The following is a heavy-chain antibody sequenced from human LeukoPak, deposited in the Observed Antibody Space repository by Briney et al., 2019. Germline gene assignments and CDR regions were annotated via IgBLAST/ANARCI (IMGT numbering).Heavy chain of an antibody. J-gene: IGHJ2*01. CDR3: ARVRGGSWYFDL. D-gene: IGHD6-25*01. Sequence: PSETLSLTCAVYGGSFSGYYWSWIRQPPGKGLEWIGEINHSGSTNYNPSLKSRVTISVDTSKNQFSLKLSSVTAADTAVHFCARVRGGSWYFDLWGRGTLVTVSS. CDR1: GGSFSGYY. CDR2: INHSGST. V-gene: IGHV4-34*01.